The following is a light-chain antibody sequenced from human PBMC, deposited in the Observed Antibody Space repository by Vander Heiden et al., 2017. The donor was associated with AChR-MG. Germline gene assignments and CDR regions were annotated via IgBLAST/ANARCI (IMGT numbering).Light chain of an antibody. Sequence: DIQMTQSPSSLSASVGDRVAITCRASQSINTFLNWYQQKPGKAPNLLIYAASSLRSGVPARFSGSGSGTDFTLTISSLQPEDFATYYCQQSHSTPRTFGQRTKVEVK. CDR1: QSINTF. J-gene: IGKJ1*01. CDR2: AAS. CDR3: QQSHSTPRT. V-gene: IGKV1-39*01.